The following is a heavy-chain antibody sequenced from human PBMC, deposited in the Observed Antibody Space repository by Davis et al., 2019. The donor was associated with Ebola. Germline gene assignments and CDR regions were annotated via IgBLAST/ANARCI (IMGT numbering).Heavy chain of an antibody. CDR2: INAGNGNT. D-gene: IGHD3-3*01. CDR1: GYTFTSYA. Sequence: AASVKVSCKASGYTFTSYAMHWVRQAPGQRLEWMGRINAGNGNTKYTQKFQGRVTINRDTSASTAYMELSSLRSEDTAVYYCARVGSYDFWNGYYILFGYFDLWGRGTLVTVSS. CDR3: ARVGSYDFWNGYYILFGYFDL. V-gene: IGHV1-3*01. J-gene: IGHJ2*01.